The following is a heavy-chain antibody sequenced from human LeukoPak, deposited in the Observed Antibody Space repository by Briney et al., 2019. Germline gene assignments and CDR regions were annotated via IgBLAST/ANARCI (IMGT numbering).Heavy chain of an antibody. CDR3: AKGPYYYDSSGYYYQRNWFDL. J-gene: IGHJ5*02. Sequence: GGSLRLSCAASGFTFSSYAMSWVRQAPGKGLEWVSAISGSGGSTYYADSVKGRFTISRDNSKNTLYLQMNSLRAEDTAVYYCAKGPYYYDSSGYYYQRNWFDLWGQGTLVTVSS. D-gene: IGHD3-22*01. CDR2: ISGSGGST. V-gene: IGHV3-23*01. CDR1: GFTFSSYA.